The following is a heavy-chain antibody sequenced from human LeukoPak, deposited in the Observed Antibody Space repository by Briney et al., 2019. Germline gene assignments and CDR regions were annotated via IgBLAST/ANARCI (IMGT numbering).Heavy chain of an antibody. CDR2: TNHSGST. CDR1: GGSFSGYY. J-gene: IGHJ4*02. D-gene: IGHD3-3*01. Sequence: KPSETLSLTCAVYGGSFSGYYWSWIRQPPGKGLEWIGETNHSGSTNYNPSLKSRVTISVDTSKNQFSLKLSSVTAADTAVYYCARGPLYYDFWSGYNVAKTDFDYWGQGTLVTVSS. CDR3: ARGPLYYDFWSGYNVAKTDFDY. V-gene: IGHV4-34*01.